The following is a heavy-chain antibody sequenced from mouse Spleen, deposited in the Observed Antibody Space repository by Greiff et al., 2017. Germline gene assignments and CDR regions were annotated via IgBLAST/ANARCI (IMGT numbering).Heavy chain of an antibody. J-gene: IGHJ3*01. CDR3: TRGDDGYWFAY. CDR1: GYTFTSYW. D-gene: IGHD2-3*01. CDR2: IYPGSGST. Sequence: LQQPGSELVRPGASVKLSCKASGYTFTSYWMHWVKQRPGQGLEWIGNIYPGSGSTNYDEKFKSKATLTVDTSSSTAYMQLSSLTSEDSAVYYCTRGDDGYWFAYWGQRTLVTVSA. V-gene: IGHV1S22*01.